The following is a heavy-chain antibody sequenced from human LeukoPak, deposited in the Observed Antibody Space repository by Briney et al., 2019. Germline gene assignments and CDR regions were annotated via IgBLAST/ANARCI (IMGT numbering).Heavy chain of an antibody. D-gene: IGHD3-22*01. CDR2: VNWNGGST. CDR1: GFTFDDYG. CDR3: ARAVYDSSGYYYVFDY. Sequence: PWGSLRLSCAASGFTFDDYGMSWVRQAPGKGLEWISGVNWNGGSTGYADSVKGRFTISRDNSKNTLYLQMNSLRAEDTAVYYCARAVYDSSGYYYVFDYWGQGTLVTVSS. J-gene: IGHJ4*02. V-gene: IGHV3-20*04.